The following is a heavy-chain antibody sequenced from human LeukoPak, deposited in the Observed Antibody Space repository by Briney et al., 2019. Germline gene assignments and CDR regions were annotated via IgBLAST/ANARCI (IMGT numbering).Heavy chain of an antibody. CDR1: GFTFDDYA. Sequence: GGSLRLSCAASGFTFDDYAMHWVRHAPGKGLEWVSGISWNSGSIGYADSVKGRFTISRDNAKNSLYLQMNSLRAEDTALYYCAKDKGSGYDRSAFDIWGQGTMVTVSS. D-gene: IGHD5-12*01. CDR3: AKDKGSGYDRSAFDI. CDR2: ISWNSGSI. J-gene: IGHJ3*02. V-gene: IGHV3-9*01.